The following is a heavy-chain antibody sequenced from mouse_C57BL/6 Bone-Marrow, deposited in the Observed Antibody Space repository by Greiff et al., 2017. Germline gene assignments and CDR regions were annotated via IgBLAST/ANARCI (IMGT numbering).Heavy chain of an antibody. Sequence: QVQLMESGPGLVAPSQCLSITCTVSGFSFTSYAISWVRQPPGKGLEWLGVIWTGGGTNYNAALKSRLIISKDNSKSQVFLKMNSLQTDDTARYYCARGGVVANHWYFDVWGTGTTVTVSS. CDR1: GFSFTSYA. D-gene: IGHD1-1*01. V-gene: IGHV2-9-1*01. CDR3: ARGGVVANHWYFDV. J-gene: IGHJ1*03. CDR2: IWTGGGT.